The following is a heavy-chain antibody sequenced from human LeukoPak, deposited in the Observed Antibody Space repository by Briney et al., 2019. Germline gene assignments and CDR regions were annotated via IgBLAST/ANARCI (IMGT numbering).Heavy chain of an antibody. D-gene: IGHD6-6*01. Sequence: SGTLSLTCAVSGGSISSSNWWSWVRQPPGKGLEWIGSIYYSGSTYYNPSLKSRVTISVDTSKNQFSLKLSSVTAADTAVYYCARDRVARPGVDYWGQGTLVAVSS. J-gene: IGHJ4*02. CDR3: ARDRVARPGVDY. CDR2: IYYSGST. V-gene: IGHV4-4*02. CDR1: GGSISSSNW.